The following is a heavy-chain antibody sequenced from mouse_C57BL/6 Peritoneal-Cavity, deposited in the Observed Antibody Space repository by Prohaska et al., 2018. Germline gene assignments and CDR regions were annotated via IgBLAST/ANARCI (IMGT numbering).Heavy chain of an antibody. CDR2: ISYSGST. V-gene: IGHV3-1*01. J-gene: IGHJ2*01. CDR1: GYSITSGYD. D-gene: IGHD2-4*01. CDR3: ARRGDYPYYFDY. Sequence: DVQLQESGPGMVKPPQSLSLTCTVTGYSITSGYDWHWIRHFPGNKLEWMGYISYSGSTNYNPSLKSRISITHDTSKNHFFLKLNSVTTEDTATYYCARRGDYPYYFDYWGQGTTLTVSS.